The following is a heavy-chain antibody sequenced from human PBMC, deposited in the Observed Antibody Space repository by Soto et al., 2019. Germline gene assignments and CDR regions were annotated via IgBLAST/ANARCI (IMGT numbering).Heavy chain of an antibody. Sequence: SETLSLTCTVSGGSISSGDYYWSWIRQPPGKGLEWIGYIYYSGSTYYNPSLKSRVTIPVDTSKNQFSLKLSSVTAADTAVYYCASEPTDWSGSQLYYYGMDVWGQGTTVTVSS. CDR2: IYYSGST. J-gene: IGHJ6*02. CDR3: ASEPTDWSGSQLYYYGMDV. D-gene: IGHD3-3*01. CDR1: GGSISSGDYY. V-gene: IGHV4-30-4*01.